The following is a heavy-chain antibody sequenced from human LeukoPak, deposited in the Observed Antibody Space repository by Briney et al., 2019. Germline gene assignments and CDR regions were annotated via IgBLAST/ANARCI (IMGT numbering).Heavy chain of an antibody. CDR2: INPSGGST. CDR1: GYTFISYY. Sequence: ASVKVCCKASGYTFISYYMHWVRQAPGQGLEWMGIINPSGGSTSYAQKFQGRVTMTRDTSTSTVYMELSSLRSEDTAVYYCARELQYYYYGMDVWGQGTTVTVSS. D-gene: IGHD4-11*01. V-gene: IGHV1-46*01. J-gene: IGHJ6*02. CDR3: ARELQYYYYGMDV.